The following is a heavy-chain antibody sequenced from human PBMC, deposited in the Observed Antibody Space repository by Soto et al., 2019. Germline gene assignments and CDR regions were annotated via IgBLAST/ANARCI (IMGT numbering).Heavy chain of an antibody. Sequence: QVQLQESGPGLVKPSETLSLTCTVSGGSISSYYWSWIRQPPGKGLEWIGYIYYSGSTNYNPSLKSRVTIAVDTSKNQFSLKLSSVTAADTAVYYCARHSPGPDCMDVWGKGTTVTVSS. J-gene: IGHJ6*03. CDR2: IYYSGST. V-gene: IGHV4-59*08. CDR3: ARHSPGPDCMDV. CDR1: GGSISSYY.